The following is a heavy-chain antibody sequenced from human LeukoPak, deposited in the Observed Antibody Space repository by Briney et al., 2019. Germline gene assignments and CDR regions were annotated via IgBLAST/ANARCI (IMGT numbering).Heavy chain of an antibody. V-gene: IGHV1-2*02. Sequence: ASVKVSCKASGYSFTGYYMHWVRQAPGQGLEWMGWINPNSGGTNYAQKFQGRVTMTRDTSISTAYMEVSILRSDDTAVCYCARAEGSGSPYYFDSWGQGTLVTVSS. CDR1: GYSFTGYY. CDR3: ARAEGSGSPYYFDS. CDR2: INPNSGGT. D-gene: IGHD3-10*01. J-gene: IGHJ4*02.